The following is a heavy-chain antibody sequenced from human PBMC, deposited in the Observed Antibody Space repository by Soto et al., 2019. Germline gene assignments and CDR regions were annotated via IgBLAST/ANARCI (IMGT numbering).Heavy chain of an antibody. CDR2: VYNGGTT. CDR1: GGSIGNLY. CDR3: ARDRGGDYIWGSYRQRYAAFDS. J-gene: IGHJ3*02. V-gene: IGHV4-59*11. D-gene: IGHD3-16*02. Sequence: SETLSLTCAVSGGSIGNLYWNWIRQPPGKGLEWIGHVYNGGTTNYNPSLKSRVTISVDTSKNQFYLKLSSVTAADTAVYYCARDRGGDYIWGSYRQRYAAFDSWGQGTMVTVSS.